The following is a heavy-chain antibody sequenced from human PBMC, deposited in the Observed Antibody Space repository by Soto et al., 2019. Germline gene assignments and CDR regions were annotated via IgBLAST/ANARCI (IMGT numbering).Heavy chain of an antibody. J-gene: IGHJ3*02. CDR3: ARLLPNDVRWDAFDI. Sequence: GGSLRLSCAASGFTFSSYGMHWVRQAPGKGLEWVAVISYDGSNKYYADSVKGRFTISRDNSKNTLYLQMNSLRAEDTAVYYCARLLPNDVRWDAFDIWGQGTMVTVSS. V-gene: IGHV3-30*03. CDR2: ISYDGSNK. CDR1: GFTFSSYG. D-gene: IGHD3-22*01.